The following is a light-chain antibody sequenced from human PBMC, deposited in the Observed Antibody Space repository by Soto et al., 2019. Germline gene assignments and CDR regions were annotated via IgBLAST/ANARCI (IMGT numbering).Light chain of an antibody. CDR2: GAS. J-gene: IGKJ4*01. V-gene: IGKV3-20*01. Sequence: EIVLTQSPGTLSLSPGERATLSCRASQSVTSSYLAWYQQKPGQAPRLLIYGASSRATGIPDRFSGSRSGPEFTLTINSLQSEDFAIYYCQPYNNWPLTFGGGTKVESK. CDR1: QSVTSSY. CDR3: QPYNNWPLT.